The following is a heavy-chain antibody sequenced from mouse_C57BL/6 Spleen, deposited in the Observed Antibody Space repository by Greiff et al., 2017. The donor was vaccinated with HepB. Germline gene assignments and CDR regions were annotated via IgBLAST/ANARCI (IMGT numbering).Heavy chain of an antibody. CDR3: AKGYTGHALAY. D-gene: IGHD5-1-1*01. V-gene: IGHV5-17*01. CDR2: ISSGSSTI. J-gene: IGHJ4*01. Sequence: EVQGVESGGGLVKPGGSLKLSCAASGFTFSDYGMHWVRQAPEKGLEWVAYISSGSSTIYYADTVKGRFTISRDNAKNTLFLKMTSLRYEDTAMYYCAKGYTGHALAYWGQGTPVTVSS. CDR1: GFTFSDYG.